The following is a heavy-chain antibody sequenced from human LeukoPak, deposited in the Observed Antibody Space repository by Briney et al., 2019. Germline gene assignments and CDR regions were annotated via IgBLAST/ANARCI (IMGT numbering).Heavy chain of an antibody. CDR1: GFTVSSKY. CDR3: AKRASGSGTSLYYFDY. D-gene: IGHD3-10*01. J-gene: IGHJ4*02. V-gene: IGHV3-23*01. CDR2: ISNTGGST. Sequence: GGSLRLSCAASGFTVSSKYMTWVRQAPGKGLEWVSVISNTGGSTFYADSVKGRFTISRDNSKNTLYLQMNSLRAEDTAVYYCAKRASGSGTSLYYFDYWGQGTLVTVSS.